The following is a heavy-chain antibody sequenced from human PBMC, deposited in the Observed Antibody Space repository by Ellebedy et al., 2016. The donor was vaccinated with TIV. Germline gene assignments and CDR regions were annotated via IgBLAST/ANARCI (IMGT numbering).Heavy chain of an antibody. J-gene: IGHJ4*02. CDR3: TRLGVTRSGRYSRNSFDY. CDR1: GYTFTNYW. Sequence: GGSLRLSXRGSGYTFTNYWVGWVRQMPGKGLEWMGIIYPADSDTRYSPSFQGQVTISVDKSISTAYLQWSSLKASDSATYYCTRLGVTRSGRYSRNSFDYWGQGTLVTVSS. CDR2: IYPADSDT. D-gene: IGHD6-19*01. V-gene: IGHV5-51*01.